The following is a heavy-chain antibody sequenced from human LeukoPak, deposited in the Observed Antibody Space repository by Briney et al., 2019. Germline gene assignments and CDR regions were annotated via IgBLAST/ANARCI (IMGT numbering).Heavy chain of an antibody. CDR1: GFTFSSYE. Sequence: GSLRLSCAASGFTFSSYEMNWVRQAPGKGLEWVSYISSSGSTIYCADSVKGRFTISRDNAKNSLYLQMNSLRAEDPAVYYCARGYYYDSSGYYHQYNWFDPWGQGTLVTVSS. V-gene: IGHV3-48*03. D-gene: IGHD3-22*01. CDR3: ARGYYYDSSGYYHQYNWFDP. CDR2: ISSSGSTI. J-gene: IGHJ5*02.